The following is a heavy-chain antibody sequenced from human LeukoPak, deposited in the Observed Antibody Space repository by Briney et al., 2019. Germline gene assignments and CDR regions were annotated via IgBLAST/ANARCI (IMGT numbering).Heavy chain of an antibody. CDR3: AREVVATTNFDY. V-gene: IGHV3-7*01. D-gene: IGHD5-12*01. Sequence: PGGSLRLSCAASGCIFSNHWMTWVRQAPGKGLEWVAIIKPDGSENYHVDSVRGRFTISRGNAKNSLYLQMNSLRAEDTAVYYCAREVVATTNFDYWGQGTLVTVSS. J-gene: IGHJ4*02. CDR1: GCIFSNHW. CDR2: IKPDGSEN.